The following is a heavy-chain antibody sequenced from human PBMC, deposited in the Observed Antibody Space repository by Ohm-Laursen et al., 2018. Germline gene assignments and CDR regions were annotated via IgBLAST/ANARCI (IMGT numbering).Heavy chain of an antibody. V-gene: IGHV3-66*01. J-gene: IGHJ4*02. CDR3: ARGSRSVAIDY. Sequence: SLRLSCTASGFTVSSNYMSWVRQAPGKGLEWVSVIYSGGSTYYADSVKGRFTISRDNSKNTPYLQMNSLRAEDTAVYYCARGSRSVAIDYWGQGTLVTVSS. CDR2: IYSGGST. CDR1: GFTVSSNY. D-gene: IGHD3-16*01.